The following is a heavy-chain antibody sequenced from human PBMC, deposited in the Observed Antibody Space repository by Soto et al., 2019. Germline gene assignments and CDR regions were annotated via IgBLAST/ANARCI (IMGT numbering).Heavy chain of an antibody. CDR1: GYTFTSYD. J-gene: IGHJ6*02. D-gene: IGHD3-3*01. Sequence: QVQLVQSGAEVKKPGASVKVSCKASGYTFTSYDINWVRQATGQGLEWMGWMNPNSGNTGYAQKFQGRGTMTRNTSISTAYMELSSLRSEDTAVYYCAKTYYDFWSGYWYYYYYGMDVWGQGTTVTVSS. V-gene: IGHV1-8*01. CDR2: MNPNSGNT. CDR3: AKTYYDFWSGYWYYYYYGMDV.